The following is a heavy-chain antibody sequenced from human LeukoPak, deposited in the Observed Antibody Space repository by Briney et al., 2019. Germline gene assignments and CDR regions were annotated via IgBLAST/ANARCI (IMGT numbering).Heavy chain of an antibody. CDR3: ARARYYYDDSAYFKSYYYMDV. J-gene: IGHJ6*03. V-gene: IGHV1-2*02. Sequence: ASVKVSCKASGYTFNGYYMHWVRQAPGQGLEWMGWINPNSGGTNYAQKFQGRVTMTRNTSISTAYMELSSLRSEDTAVYYCARARYYYDDSAYFKSYYYMDVWGKGTTVTISS. CDR2: INPNSGGT. CDR1: GYTFNGYY. D-gene: IGHD3-22*01.